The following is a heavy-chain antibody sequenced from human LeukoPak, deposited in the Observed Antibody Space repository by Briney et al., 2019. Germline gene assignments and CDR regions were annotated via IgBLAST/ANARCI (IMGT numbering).Heavy chain of an antibody. CDR2: ISSNGGST. Sequence: PGGSLRLSCAVSGITLSNYGMSWVRQAPGKGLEYVATISSNGGSTYFANAVQGRFTISRDNSKNMVHLQMGSLRVEDTAVYYCAKDEAGYSSGWGQGTLVTVSS. CDR1: GITLSNYG. CDR3: AKDEAGYSSG. D-gene: IGHD6-19*01. J-gene: IGHJ4*02. V-gene: IGHV3-64*01.